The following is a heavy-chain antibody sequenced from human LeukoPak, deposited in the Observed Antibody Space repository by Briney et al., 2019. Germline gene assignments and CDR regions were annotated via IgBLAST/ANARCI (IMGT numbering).Heavy chain of an antibody. J-gene: IGHJ3*02. Sequence: PGGSLRLSCVASGFTFSSYSMSWVRQAPGKGLEWVSAISGSGGSTYYADSEKGRFTISRDNSKNTLYLQMNSLRAEDTAVYYCAKDLGVVPAAMTLAFDIWGQGTMVTVSS. V-gene: IGHV3-23*01. CDR1: GFTFSSYS. CDR3: AKDLGVVPAAMTLAFDI. D-gene: IGHD2-2*01. CDR2: ISGSGGST.